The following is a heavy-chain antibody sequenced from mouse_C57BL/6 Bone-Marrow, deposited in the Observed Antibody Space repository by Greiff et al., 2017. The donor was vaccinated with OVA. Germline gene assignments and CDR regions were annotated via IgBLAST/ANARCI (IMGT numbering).Heavy chain of an antibody. CDR2: IDPSDSYT. CDR1: GYTFTSYW. CDR3: ARPYGSPYYAMDY. Sequence: VQLQQPGAELVMPGASVKLSCKASGYTFTSYWMHWVKQRPGQGLEWIGEIDPSDSYTNYNQKFKGKSTLTVDKSSSTAYMQLSSLTSEDSAVYYCARPYGSPYYAMDYWGQGTSVTVSS. J-gene: IGHJ4*01. V-gene: IGHV1-69*01. D-gene: IGHD1-1*01.